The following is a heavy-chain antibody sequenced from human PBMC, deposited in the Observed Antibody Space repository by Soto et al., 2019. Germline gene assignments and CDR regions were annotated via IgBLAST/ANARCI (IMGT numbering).Heavy chain of an antibody. J-gene: IGHJ4*02. CDR2: ISAYNGNT. D-gene: IGHD2-15*01. V-gene: IGHV1-18*01. Sequence: ASVKVSCKASGYTFTSYGISWVRQAPGQGLEWMGWISAYNGNTNYAQKLQGRVTMTTDTSQSTAYMELRSLRSDDTAVYYCARVSGDIVVVVAATLGNYFDYWGQGTLVTAS. CDR3: ARVSGDIVVVVAATLGNYFDY. CDR1: GYTFTSYG.